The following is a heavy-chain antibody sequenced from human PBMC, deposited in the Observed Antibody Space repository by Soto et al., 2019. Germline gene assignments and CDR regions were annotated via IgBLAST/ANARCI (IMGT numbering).Heavy chain of an antibody. CDR1: GGTFSSYA. V-gene: IGHV1-69*13. CDR3: ARSAGGVVTAAFDI. CDR2: IIPIFGTA. Sequence: VKVSCKASGGTFSSYAISWVRQAPGQGLEWMGGIIPIFGTANYAQKFQGRVTITADESTSTAYMELSSLRSEDTAVYYCARSAGGVVTAAFDIWGQGTMVTVSS. J-gene: IGHJ3*02. D-gene: IGHD2-21*02.